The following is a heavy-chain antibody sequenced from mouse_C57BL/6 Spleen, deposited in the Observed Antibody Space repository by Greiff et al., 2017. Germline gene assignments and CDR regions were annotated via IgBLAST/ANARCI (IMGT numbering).Heavy chain of an antibody. Sequence: VQLQQPGAELVKPGASLKLSCKASGYTFTSYWMHWVKQRPGQGLEWIGMIHPNSGSTNYNEKFKSKATLTVDKSSSTAYMQLSSLTSEDSAVYYCARGDYYGSSLDYWGQGTTLTVSS. CDR3: ARGDYYGSSLDY. J-gene: IGHJ2*01. CDR2: IHPNSGST. CDR1: GYTFTSYW. V-gene: IGHV1-64*01. D-gene: IGHD1-1*01.